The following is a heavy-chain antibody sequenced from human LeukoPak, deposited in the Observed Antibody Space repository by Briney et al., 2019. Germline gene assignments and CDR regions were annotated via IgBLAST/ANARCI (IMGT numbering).Heavy chain of an antibody. Sequence: GASVKVSCKASGYTFTSYGISWVRQAPGQGLEWMGRIIPILGIANYAQKFQGRVTITADKSTSTAYMELSSLRSEDTAVYYCARDLRGYSGYGSNWGQGTLVTVSS. CDR3: ARDLRGYSGYGSN. CDR2: IIPILGIA. V-gene: IGHV1-69*04. CDR1: GYTFTSYG. D-gene: IGHD5-12*01. J-gene: IGHJ4*02.